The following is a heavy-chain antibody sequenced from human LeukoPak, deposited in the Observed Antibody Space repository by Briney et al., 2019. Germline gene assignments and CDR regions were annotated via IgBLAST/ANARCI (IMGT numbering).Heavy chain of an antibody. CDR3: AREWKKAGAFDH. D-gene: IGHD1-1*01. V-gene: IGHV3-74*01. Sequence: GGSLRLSCAASGFTFSSYWMHWVRHVPGKGLVWVSRINTDGSSTTYADSVKGRFTISRDNTENTLYLQMSSLRAEDTAVYYCAREWKKAGAFDHWGQGTLVTVSS. CDR2: INTDGSST. CDR1: GFTFSSYW. J-gene: IGHJ4*02.